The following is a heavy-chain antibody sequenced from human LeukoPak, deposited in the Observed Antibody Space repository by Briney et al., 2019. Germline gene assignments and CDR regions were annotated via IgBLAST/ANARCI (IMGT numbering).Heavy chain of an antibody. Sequence: QAGGSLRLSCAASGFTVSGNYMTWVRQAPGRGLEWVSLIYAGGNTYYPASVKGRFTISRDNSKNTLYLQRNSLRAEDTAVYYCASGEWPQDYWGQGTLVTVSS. J-gene: IGHJ4*02. CDR3: ASGEWPQDY. CDR1: GFTVSGNY. CDR2: IYAGGNT. V-gene: IGHV3-53*01. D-gene: IGHD3-10*01.